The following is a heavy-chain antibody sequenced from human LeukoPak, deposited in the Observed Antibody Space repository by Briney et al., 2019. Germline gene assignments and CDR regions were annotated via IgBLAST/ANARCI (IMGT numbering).Heavy chain of an antibody. J-gene: IGHJ3*02. CDR3: ARGRRRDGYNLGAFDI. Sequence: SETLSLTCTVSGGSIGSYYWSWIRQPPGKGLEWIGYIYYSGNINYNPSFKSRVTISVDTSKNQFSLRLNSVTAADTAVYYCARGRRRDGYNLGAFDIWGQGTMVTVSS. CDR2: IYYSGNI. CDR1: GGSIGSYY. D-gene: IGHD5-24*01. V-gene: IGHV4-59*01.